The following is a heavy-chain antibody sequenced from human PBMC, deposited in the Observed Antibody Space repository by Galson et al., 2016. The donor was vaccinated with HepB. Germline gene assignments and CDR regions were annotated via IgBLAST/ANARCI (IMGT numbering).Heavy chain of an antibody. CDR2: ISTGSNTI. Sequence: SLRLSCAASGFTFSSYSMNWARQAPGKGLEWVSYISTGSNTIYYADSVRGRFTVSRDNAKNSLYLQMISLRADDTAVYYYARDLRAYCGGDCPADYWGQGILVAVSS. V-gene: IGHV3-48*01. J-gene: IGHJ4*02. CDR1: GFTFSSYS. CDR3: ARDLRAYCGGDCPADY. D-gene: IGHD2-21*01.